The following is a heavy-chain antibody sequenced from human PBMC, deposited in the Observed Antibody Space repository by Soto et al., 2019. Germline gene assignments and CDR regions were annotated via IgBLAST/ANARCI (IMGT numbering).Heavy chain of an antibody. CDR1: GGSVSSGIYY. Sequence: LETLSLTCTVSGGSVSSGIYYWSWIRQPPGKGLEWIGYIYYSGSTNYNPSLKSRVTMSVDTPKNQFSLKLSSVTAADTAVYYCARLEGEQWRIGWLDYWGQGTLVTVSS. D-gene: IGHD6-19*01. V-gene: IGHV4-61*01. CDR3: ARLEGEQWRIGWLDY. J-gene: IGHJ4*02. CDR2: IYYSGST.